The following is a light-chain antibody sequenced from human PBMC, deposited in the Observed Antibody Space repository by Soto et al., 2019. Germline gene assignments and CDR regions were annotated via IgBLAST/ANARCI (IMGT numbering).Light chain of an antibody. J-gene: IGKJ3*01. CDR1: RPINDY. CDR3: QHYDTLPFT. V-gene: IGKV1-33*01. CDR2: DAS. Sequence: DIRLTQSPSSLSASVGDRVTISCQASRPINDYLNWYHQKPGRAPKLLIHDASNLETGVPSRFSGSGSGTAFTLTIASLQPDDVGRYYCQHYDTLPFTFGPGTTVEIK.